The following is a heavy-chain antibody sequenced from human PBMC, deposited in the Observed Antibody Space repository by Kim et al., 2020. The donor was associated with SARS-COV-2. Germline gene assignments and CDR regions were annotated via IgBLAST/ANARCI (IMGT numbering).Heavy chain of an antibody. CDR3: ARVSSGWSATDGFDM. V-gene: IGHV4-4*07. CDR2: IYTSGST. J-gene: IGHJ3*02. Sequence: SETLSLSCTVSGGSMISYYWTWIRQPAGKGLEWIGRIYTSGSTDYNPSLKSRVTLSVDMSKKQFSLKLSSVTAADTAVYYCARVSSGWSATDGFDMWGQGTLVTVSS. CDR1: GGSMISYY. D-gene: IGHD6-19*01.